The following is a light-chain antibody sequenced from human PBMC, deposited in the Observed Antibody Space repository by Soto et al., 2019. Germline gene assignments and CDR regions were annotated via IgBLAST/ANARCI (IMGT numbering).Light chain of an antibody. Sequence: EIVLTQSPGTLSLSPGERATLSCRASQSVSSSYLAWYQVNPGQAPRLLIYDASSRATGIPDRFSGSGSGTDFPLTISRLEPEDYAVYYCQQYGGSPYTFGQGTKLEIK. CDR2: DAS. CDR3: QQYGGSPYT. V-gene: IGKV3-20*01. J-gene: IGKJ2*01. CDR1: QSVSSSY.